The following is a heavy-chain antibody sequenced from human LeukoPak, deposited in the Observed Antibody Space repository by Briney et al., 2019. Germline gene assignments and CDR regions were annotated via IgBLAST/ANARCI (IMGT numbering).Heavy chain of an antibody. J-gene: IGHJ4*02. CDR2: ISSSSSYI. CDR1: GFTFSSYS. D-gene: IGHD6-13*01. Sequence: PGGSLRLSCAASGFTFSSYSMNWVRQAPGKGLEWVSSISSSSSYIYYADSVKGRFTISRDNAKNSLYLQMNSLRAEDTAVYYCAMGNSSSRDGYFDYWGQGTLVTVSS. CDR3: AMGNSSSRDGYFDY. V-gene: IGHV3-21*01.